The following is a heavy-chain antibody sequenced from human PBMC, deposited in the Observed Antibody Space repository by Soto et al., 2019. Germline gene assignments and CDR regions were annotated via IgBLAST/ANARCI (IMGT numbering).Heavy chain of an antibody. CDR3: ARVGQQLVHYYYGMDV. CDR2: ISAYNGNT. D-gene: IGHD6-13*01. Sequence: ASVKVSCKASGYTFTSYGISWVQQAPGQGLEWMGWISAYNGNTNYAQKLQGRVTMTTDTSTSTAYMELRSLRSDDTAVYYCARVGQQLVHYYYGMDVWGQGTTVTVSS. J-gene: IGHJ6*02. CDR1: GYTFTSYG. V-gene: IGHV1-18*04.